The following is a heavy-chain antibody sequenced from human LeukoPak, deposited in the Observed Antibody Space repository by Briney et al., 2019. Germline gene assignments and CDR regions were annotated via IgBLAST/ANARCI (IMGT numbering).Heavy chain of an antibody. CDR3: ARHVGGYDY. CDR2: IYYSGST. V-gene: IGHV4-59*08. CDR1: GGSISSYY. Sequence: PSETLSLTCTVSGGSISSYYWSWIRQPPGKGLEWIGYIYYSGSTNYNPSLKSRVTISVDTSKNQFSLKLSSVTAADTAVYYCARHVGGYDYWGQGTLVIVSS. D-gene: IGHD5-12*01. J-gene: IGHJ4*02.